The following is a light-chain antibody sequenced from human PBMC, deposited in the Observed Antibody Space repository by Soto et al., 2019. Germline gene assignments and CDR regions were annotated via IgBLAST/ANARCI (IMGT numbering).Light chain of an antibody. J-gene: IGKJ1*01. CDR1: QDITND. Sequence: DIQMTQSPSSLSASVGDRVTITCRASQDITNDLGWYRQKPGKAPERLIYAASTLQCGVPSRFSGSGSGTDFTLTISSLQTEEFATYDGLHYDNYTWTFGQGTKVEVK. CDR2: AAS. CDR3: LHYDNYTWT. V-gene: IGKV1-17*01.